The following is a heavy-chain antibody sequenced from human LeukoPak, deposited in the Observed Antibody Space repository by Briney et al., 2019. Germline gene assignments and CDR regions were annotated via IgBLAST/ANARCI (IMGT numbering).Heavy chain of an antibody. V-gene: IGHV3-23*01. CDR1: GFTLTSYA. D-gene: IGHD5-24*01. Sequence: PGGSLRPSSAASGFTLTSYAMSSGRQAPGKGLEWVSAISGSGGGTYYADSVKGRFTISRDNSKNTLYLQMNSLRAEDTAVYYCATSRRDGYNFDCWGQGTLVTVSS. J-gene: IGHJ4*02. CDR3: ATSRRDGYNFDC. CDR2: ISGSGGGT.